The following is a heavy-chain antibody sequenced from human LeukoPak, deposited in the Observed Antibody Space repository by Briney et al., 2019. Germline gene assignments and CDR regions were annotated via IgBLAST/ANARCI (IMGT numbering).Heavy chain of an antibody. CDR3: AALHYFGHGATRT. D-gene: IGHD2/OR15-2a*01. J-gene: IGHJ5*02. CDR2: ISSSRRV. Sequence: SETLSLTCSVSGASVNSYHWSWIRQSAGKGLEWIGRISSSRRVDYNPSLENRITMSVDTSRNELLLQLHSVTAADTGVYYCAALHYFGHGATRTWGQGTRVTVSS. CDR1: GASVNSYH. V-gene: IGHV4-4*07.